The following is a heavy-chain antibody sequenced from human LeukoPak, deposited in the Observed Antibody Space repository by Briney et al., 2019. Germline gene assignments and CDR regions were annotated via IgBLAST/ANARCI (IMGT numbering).Heavy chain of an antibody. D-gene: IGHD3-3*01. CDR3: ARSERFLEWLPSHFDY. CDR2: ISSSSSYI. V-gene: IGHV3-21*01. J-gene: IGHJ4*02. Sequence: GGSLRLSCAASGFTFSSYSMNWVRQAPGKGLEWVSSISSSSSYIYYADSVKGRFTISRDNVKNSLYLQINSLRAEDTAVYYCARSERFLEWLPSHFDYWGQGTLVIVSS. CDR1: GFTFSSYS.